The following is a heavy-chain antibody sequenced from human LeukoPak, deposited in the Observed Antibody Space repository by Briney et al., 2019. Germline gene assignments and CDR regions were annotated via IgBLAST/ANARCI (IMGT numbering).Heavy chain of an antibody. CDR1: GGSISSSSYY. V-gene: IGHV4-39*01. CDR2: IYYSGST. CDR3: ARRRTTDDAFDI. Sequence: SETPSLTCTVSGGSISSSSYYWGWIRQPPGKGLEWIGSIYYSGSTYYNPSLKSRVTISVDTSKNQFSLKLSSVTAADTAVYYCARRRTTDDAFDIWGQGTMVTVSS. J-gene: IGHJ3*02. D-gene: IGHD4-17*01.